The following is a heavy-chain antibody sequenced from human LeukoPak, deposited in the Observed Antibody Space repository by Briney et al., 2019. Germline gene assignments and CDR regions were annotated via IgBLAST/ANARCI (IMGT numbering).Heavy chain of an antibody. J-gene: IGHJ3*02. D-gene: IGHD3-9*01. CDR2: IYYSGST. V-gene: IGHV4-61*01. CDR1: GYSISSGYY. Sequence: SETLSLTCTVSGYSISSGYYWSWIRQPPGKGLEWIGYIYYSGSTNYNPSLKSRVTISVDTSKNQFSLKLSSVTAADTAVYYCARDHYDILTGYYDAFDIWGQGTMVTVSS. CDR3: ARDHYDILTGYYDAFDI.